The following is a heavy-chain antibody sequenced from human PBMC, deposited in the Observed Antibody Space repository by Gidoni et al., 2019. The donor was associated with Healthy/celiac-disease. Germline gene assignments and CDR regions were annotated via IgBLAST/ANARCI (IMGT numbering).Heavy chain of an antibody. V-gene: IGHV3-11*06. D-gene: IGHD6-13*01. CDR3: ARWSLFSSPGGMDV. J-gene: IGHJ6*02. CDR1: GFNVSDYY. Sequence: QVQLVESGGGLVKPGGSRRLSGAASGFNVSDYYMSWIRQAPGKGLEWVSYISSSSSYTTYADSVKGLFTISRDNAKNSLYLQMNSLRAEDTAVYYCARWSLFSSPGGMDVWGQGTTVTVSS. CDR2: ISSSSSYT.